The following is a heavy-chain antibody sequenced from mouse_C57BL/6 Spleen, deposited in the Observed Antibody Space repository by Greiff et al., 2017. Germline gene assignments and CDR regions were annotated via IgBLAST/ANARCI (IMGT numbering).Heavy chain of an antibody. D-gene: IGHD1-1*01. Sequence: VQVVESGPGLVQPSQSLSITCTVSGFSLTSYGVHWVRQSPGKGLEWLGVIWRGGSTDYNAAFMSRLSITKDNSKSQVFFKMNSLQADDTAIYYCAKNYGSSYGYWYFDVWGTGTTVTVSS. J-gene: IGHJ1*03. V-gene: IGHV2-5*01. CDR1: GFSLTSYG. CDR3: AKNYGSSYGYWYFDV. CDR2: IWRGGST.